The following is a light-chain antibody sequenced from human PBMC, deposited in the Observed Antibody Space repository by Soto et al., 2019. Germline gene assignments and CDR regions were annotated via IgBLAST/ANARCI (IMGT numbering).Light chain of an antibody. V-gene: IGKV3-15*01. CDR3: QQYNNWPLT. J-gene: IGKJ4*01. CDR1: PTVSSN. CDR2: GAS. Sequence: EVVMTQSPATLSMSPGERATLSCRASPTVSSNLAWYQQKPGQTPRLLLYGASTRAPGIPARFSGSGSGTDFTLTISSLQSEDFAVYYCQQYNNWPLTFGGGTKVEIK.